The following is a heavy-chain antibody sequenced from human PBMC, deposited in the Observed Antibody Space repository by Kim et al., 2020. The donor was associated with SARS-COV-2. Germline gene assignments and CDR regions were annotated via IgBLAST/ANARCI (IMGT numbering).Heavy chain of an antibody. Sequence: GGSLRLSCAASGFTFGDYAMHWVRQAPGKGLEWVSGISWNSGSIGYADSVKGRFTISRDNAKNSLYLQMNSLRAEDTALYYCAKGQTYNWNFNWFDPWGQGTLVTVSS. J-gene: IGHJ5*02. CDR2: ISWNSGSI. CDR3: AKGQTYNWNFNWFDP. D-gene: IGHD1-1*01. CDR1: GFTFGDYA. V-gene: IGHV3-9*01.